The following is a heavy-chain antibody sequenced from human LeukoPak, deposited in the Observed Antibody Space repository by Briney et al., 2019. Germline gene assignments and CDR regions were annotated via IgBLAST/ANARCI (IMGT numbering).Heavy chain of an antibody. CDR1: GFTFSSYW. V-gene: IGHV3-74*01. D-gene: IGHD3-22*01. CDR3: AHYDSSSYHAFDI. Sequence: GGSQRLSCAASGFTFSSYWMHWVRQAPGKGLVRVSRINSDGSSRSYADSVKGRFTISRDNAKNTLYLQMNSLRAEDTAVYYCAHYDSSSYHAFDIWGQGTMVTVSS. J-gene: IGHJ3*02. CDR2: INSDGSSR.